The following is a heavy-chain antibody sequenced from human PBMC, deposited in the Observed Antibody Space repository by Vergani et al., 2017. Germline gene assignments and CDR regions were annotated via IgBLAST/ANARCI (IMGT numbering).Heavy chain of an antibody. Sequence: QVQLQESGPGLVKPSQTLSLTCTVSGGSISSGGYYWSWIRQHPGKGLEWIGYIYYSGSTYYNPSLKSRVTISVDTSKNQFSLKLSSVTAADTAVYYCARYQGDYGTREGDNWFDPWGQGTLDTVSS. J-gene: IGHJ5*02. CDR2: IYYSGST. V-gene: IGHV4-31*03. D-gene: IGHD4-17*01. CDR3: ARYQGDYGTREGDNWFDP. CDR1: GGSISSGGYY.